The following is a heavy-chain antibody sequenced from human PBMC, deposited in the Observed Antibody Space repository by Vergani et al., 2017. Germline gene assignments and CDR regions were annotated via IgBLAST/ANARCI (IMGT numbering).Heavy chain of an antibody. V-gene: IGHV1-46*03. D-gene: IGHD3-9*01. CDR1: GYTFSNYY. J-gene: IGHJ4*02. CDR3: ARGDYCILTGYRY. CDR2: INPSGGHT. Sequence: QVQVVQSAAEVKKSGASVKVSCKTSGYTFSNYYMHWVRQAPGQGLEWMGIINPSGGHTNYAQKFQGRVTMTRDTSTSTVYMELSSLRAEDTAIYYCARGDYCILTGYRYWGQGTLVTVSA.